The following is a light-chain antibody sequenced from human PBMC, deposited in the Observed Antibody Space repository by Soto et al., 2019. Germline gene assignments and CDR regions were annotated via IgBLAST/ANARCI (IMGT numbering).Light chain of an antibody. V-gene: IGKV1-5*03. CDR2: KAS. CDR3: QQYNSYPLT. J-gene: IGKJ4*01. CDR1: QSISSW. Sequence: DIQMTQSPSTLSASVGDRVTITCRASQSISSWLAWYQQKPGKAPNLLIYKASSLESGVPSRFSGGGSGTEFTLTISSLQPDDFATYYCQQYNSYPLTLGGGTKVEIK.